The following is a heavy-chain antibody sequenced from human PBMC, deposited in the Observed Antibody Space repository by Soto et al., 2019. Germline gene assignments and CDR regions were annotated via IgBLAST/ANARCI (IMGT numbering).Heavy chain of an antibody. CDR2: ISGSGGST. V-gene: IGHV3-23*01. CDR1: GFTFSSYA. Sequence: EVQLLESGGGLVQPGGSLRLSCAASGFTFSSYAMSWVRQAPGKGLEWVSAISGSGGSTYYSDSMKGRFTISRANSKNTLYMQMNSLRAEDTAVYYCAKDSEGSGYSQFDSWGQGTLVTVSS. CDR3: AKDSEGSGYSQFDS. J-gene: IGHJ4*02. D-gene: IGHD3-22*01.